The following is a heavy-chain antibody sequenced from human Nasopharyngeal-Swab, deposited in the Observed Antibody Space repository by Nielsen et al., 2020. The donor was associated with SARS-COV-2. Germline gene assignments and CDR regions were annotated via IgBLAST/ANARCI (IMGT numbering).Heavy chain of an antibody. D-gene: IGHD4-17*01. Sequence: GESLKISCAASGFTFSRYWIHWVRQAPGKGLEWVANIKQDGSEKYYVDSVKGRFSISRDSSKNTLYLQMDSLRGEDTAVYYCARDAPAHYGAFYWGRGTLVTVSS. J-gene: IGHJ4*02. CDR3: ARDAPAHYGAFY. CDR1: GFTFSRYW. V-gene: IGHV3-7*01. CDR2: IKQDGSEK.